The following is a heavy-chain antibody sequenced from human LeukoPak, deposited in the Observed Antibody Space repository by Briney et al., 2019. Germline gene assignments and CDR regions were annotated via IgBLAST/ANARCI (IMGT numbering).Heavy chain of an antibody. J-gene: IGHJ6*03. V-gene: IGHV4-39*02. CDR2: INYSGST. CDR3: ARLTHSYYSDTSGYYPYYYMDV. Sequence: PSETLSLTCSVSGASTSSSDYYWGWIRQPPGEGLEWIGRINYSGSTYYNPSLKSRVTISVDTSKNHFSLRLTSMTAADTAVYYCARLTHSYYSDTSGYYPYYYMDVWGKGTTVTVSS. CDR1: GASTSSSDYY. D-gene: IGHD3-22*01.